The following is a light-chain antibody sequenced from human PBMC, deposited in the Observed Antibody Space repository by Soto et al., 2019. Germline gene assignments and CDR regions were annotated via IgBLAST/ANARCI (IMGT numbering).Light chain of an antibody. V-gene: IGKV1-5*01. J-gene: IGKJ2*01. CDR1: ETVTKW. CDR3: QQYSTYPYT. CDR2: DAS. Sequence: DIQMTQSPSTLSASVGDRVTITCRASETVTKWLAWYQQKPGKAPNLLIYDASRLQIGVPSRFSGSESGADFTLTISSLQPEDFATYYCQQYSTYPYTFGQGTKLEIK.